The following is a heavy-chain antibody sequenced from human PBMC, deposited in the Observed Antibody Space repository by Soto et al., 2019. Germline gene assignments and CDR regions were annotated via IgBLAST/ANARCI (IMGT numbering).Heavy chain of an antibody. Sequence: ASVKVSCKASGYTFTGYYMHWVRQAPGQGLEWMGWINPNSGGTNYAQKFQGWVTMTTDTSTSTAYMELRSLRSDDTAVYYCARDQGYYGSGSHQGYWGQGTLVTVSS. CDR3: ARDQGYYGSGSHQGY. J-gene: IGHJ4*02. CDR1: GYTFTGYY. V-gene: IGHV1-2*04. CDR2: INPNSGGT. D-gene: IGHD3-10*01.